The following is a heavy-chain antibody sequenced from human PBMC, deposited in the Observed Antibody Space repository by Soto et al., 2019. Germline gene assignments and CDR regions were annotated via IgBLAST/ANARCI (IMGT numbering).Heavy chain of an antibody. CDR3: ATPRSSWAYGMDV. CDR2: IKQDGSEK. V-gene: IGHV3-7*03. CDR1: GFTFSSYW. Sequence: PGGSLRLSCAASGFTFSSYWMSWVRQAPGKGLEWVANIKQDGSEKYYVDSVKGRFTISRDNAKNSLYLQMNSLRAEDTAVYYCATPRSSWAYGMDVWGQGTTVTVSS. J-gene: IGHJ6*02. D-gene: IGHD6-13*01.